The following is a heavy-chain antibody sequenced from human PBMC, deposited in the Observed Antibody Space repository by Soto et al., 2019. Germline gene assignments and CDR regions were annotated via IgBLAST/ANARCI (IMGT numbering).Heavy chain of an antibody. D-gene: IGHD3-22*01. V-gene: IGHV1-18*01. Sequence: ASVNVSCKSSGYTFTSYCISWVRQAPGQGLEWMGWISAYNGNTNYAQKLQGRVTMTTDTSTSTAYMELRSLRSDDTAVYYCAREVGYYDSSGYWFDPWGQGTLVTVSS. CDR1: GYTFTSYC. CDR2: ISAYNGNT. CDR3: AREVGYYDSSGYWFDP. J-gene: IGHJ5*02.